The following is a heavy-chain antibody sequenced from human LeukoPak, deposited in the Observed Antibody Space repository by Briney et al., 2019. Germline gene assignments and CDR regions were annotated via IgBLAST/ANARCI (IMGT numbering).Heavy chain of an antibody. V-gene: IGHV3-74*01. J-gene: IGHJ4*02. CDR1: GFTVSSNY. CDR3: ARGATYAYYQDY. CDR2: IKYDASST. D-gene: IGHD1-26*01. Sequence: GGSLRLSCAASGFTVSSNYMSWARQAPGKGLVWVSRIKYDASSTSYADSVKGRFTIPRDNAKNTLYLQMNSLRAEDTAVYYCARGATYAYYQDYWGQGTLVTVSS.